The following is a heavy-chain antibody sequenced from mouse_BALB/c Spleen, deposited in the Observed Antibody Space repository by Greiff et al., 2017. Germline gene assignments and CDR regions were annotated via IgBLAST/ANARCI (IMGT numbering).Heavy chain of an antibody. CDR3: ARRATVVATEYFDY. D-gene: IGHD1-1*01. Sequence: VQLKESGPSLVKPSQTLSLTCSVTGDSITSGYWNWIRKFPGNKLEYMGYISYSGSTYYNPSLKSRISITRDTSKNQYYLQLNSVTTEDTATYYCARRATVVATEYFDYWGQGTTLTVSS. CDR1: GDSITSGY. J-gene: IGHJ2*01. V-gene: IGHV3-8*02. CDR2: ISYSGST.